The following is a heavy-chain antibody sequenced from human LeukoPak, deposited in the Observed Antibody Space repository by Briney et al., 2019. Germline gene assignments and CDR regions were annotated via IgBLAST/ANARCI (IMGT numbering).Heavy chain of an antibody. D-gene: IGHD3-10*01. Sequence: AGGSLRLSCAASGFTFSSYSMSWVRQAPGKGLEWVSSISSSSSYIYYADSVKGRFTISRDNAKNSLYLQMNSLRAEDTAVYYCARAPLVVPAANFYYYGSGSFDYWGQGTLVTVSS. CDR2: ISSSSSYI. CDR3: ARAPLVVPAANFYYYGSGSFDY. CDR1: GFTFSSYS. J-gene: IGHJ4*02. V-gene: IGHV3-21*01.